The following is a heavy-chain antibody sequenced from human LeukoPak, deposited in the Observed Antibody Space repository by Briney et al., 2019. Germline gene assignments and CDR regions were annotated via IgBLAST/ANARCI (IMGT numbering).Heavy chain of an antibody. Sequence: KPSETLSLTCAVYGGSFSGYYWSWIRQPPGKGLEWIGEINHSGSTNYNPSLKSRVTISVDTSKNQFSLKLSSVTAADTAVYYCARGAGVVVAARRYNWFDPWGQGTLVTVSS. J-gene: IGHJ5*02. CDR2: INHSGST. CDR1: GGSFSGYY. CDR3: ARGAGVVVAARRYNWFDP. V-gene: IGHV4-34*01. D-gene: IGHD2-15*01.